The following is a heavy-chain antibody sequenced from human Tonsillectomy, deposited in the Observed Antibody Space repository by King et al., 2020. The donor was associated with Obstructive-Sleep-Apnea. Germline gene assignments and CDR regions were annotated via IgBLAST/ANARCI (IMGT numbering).Heavy chain of an antibody. CDR3: AKDRGIAVAGKAYYYGMDV. CDR1: GFTFSSYG. D-gene: IGHD6-19*01. CDR2: IWYDGSNK. V-gene: IGHV3-33*06. Sequence: QLVQSGGGVVQPGRSLRLSCAASGFTFSSYGMHWVRQAPGKGLEWVAVIWYDGSNKYYADSVKGRFTISRDNSKNTLYLQMNSLRAEDTAVYYCAKDRGIAVAGKAYYYGMDVWGQGTTVTVSS. J-gene: IGHJ6*02.